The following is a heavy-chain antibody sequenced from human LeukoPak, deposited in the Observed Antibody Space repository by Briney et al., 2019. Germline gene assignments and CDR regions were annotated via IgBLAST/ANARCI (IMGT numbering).Heavy chain of an antibody. CDR3: ALSSGYYDDAFDI. CDR2: IDWDDDK. J-gene: IGHJ3*02. CDR1: GFSLSTSGMR. V-gene: IGHV2-70*04. D-gene: IGHD3-22*01. Sequence: ESGPALVKPTQTLTLTCTFSGFSLSTSGMRVSWIRQPPGMALEWLARIDWDDDKYYSTPLKTRLTISKDTSKNQVVLTMTNMEPVDTATYYCALSSGYYDDAFDIWGQGTMVTVSS.